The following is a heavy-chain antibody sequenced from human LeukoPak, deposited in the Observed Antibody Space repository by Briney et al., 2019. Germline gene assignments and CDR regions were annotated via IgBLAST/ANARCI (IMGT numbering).Heavy chain of an antibody. D-gene: IGHD1-26*01. V-gene: IGHV3-7*01. Sequence: GGSLRLSCAASGFTFSSYWMSWVRQAPGKGLEWVANIKQDGSEKYYVDSVKGRFTISRDNAKNSLYLQMNSLRAGDTAVYYCARGARELLQDYWGQGTLVTVSS. CDR2: IKQDGSEK. CDR1: GFTFSSYW. CDR3: ARGARELLQDY. J-gene: IGHJ4*02.